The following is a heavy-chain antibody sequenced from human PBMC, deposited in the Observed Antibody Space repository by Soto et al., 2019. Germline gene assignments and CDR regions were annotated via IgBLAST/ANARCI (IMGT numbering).Heavy chain of an antibody. D-gene: IGHD2-2*01. CDR1: GFTFSSYA. CDR2: ISYDGSNK. J-gene: IGHJ4*02. CDR3: ARGPSSLTRFDY. Sequence: GGSLRLSCAASGFTFSSYALHWVRQAPGKGLEWVAVISYDGSNKYYADSVKGRLTISRDNSKNTLYVQMNSLRGEDTAVYYCARGPSSLTRFDYWGQGTLVTVSS. V-gene: IGHV3-30-3*01.